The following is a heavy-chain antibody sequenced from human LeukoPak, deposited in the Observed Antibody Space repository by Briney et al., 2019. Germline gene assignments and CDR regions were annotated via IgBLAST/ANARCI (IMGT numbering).Heavy chain of an antibody. Sequence: GGSLRLSCAASGFTFSSYSMNWVRQAPGKGLEWVSSISSSSSYIYYADSVKGRFTISRDNAKNSLYLQMNSLRAEDTAVYYCARDTGYCSGGSCFGRFDPWGQGTLVTVSS. V-gene: IGHV3-21*01. CDR3: ARDTGYCSGGSCFGRFDP. D-gene: IGHD2-15*01. CDR2: ISSSSSYI. J-gene: IGHJ5*02. CDR1: GFTFSSYS.